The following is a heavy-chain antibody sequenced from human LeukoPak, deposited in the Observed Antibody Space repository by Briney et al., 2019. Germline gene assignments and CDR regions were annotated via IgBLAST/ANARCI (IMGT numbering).Heavy chain of an antibody. D-gene: IGHD2-15*01. J-gene: IGHJ4*02. V-gene: IGHV4-4*02. CDR3: ASSRGPFDY. CDR1: GGSISSNNW. Sequence: SGTLSLTCAVSGGSISSNNWWSWVRPPPGKGLEWIGEIYHSESTNYKPSLKSRVTISIDKSKNQLSLKLSSVTAADTAVYYCASSRGPFDYWGQGTLVTASS. CDR2: IYHSEST.